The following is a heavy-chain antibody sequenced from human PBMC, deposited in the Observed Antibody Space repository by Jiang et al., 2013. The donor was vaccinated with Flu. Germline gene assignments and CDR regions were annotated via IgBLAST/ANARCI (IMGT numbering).Heavy chain of an antibody. Sequence: TCTVSGGSISSYYWSWIRQPPGKGLGWIGYIYYTGSTNYNPSLKSRVTISVDTSKNQFSLKLSSVTAADTAVYYCARGPPSYYYDSSGHFDLWGRGTLVTVSS. CDR3: ARGPPSYYYDSSGHFDL. J-gene: IGHJ2*01. CDR2: IYYTGST. CDR1: GGSISSYY. D-gene: IGHD3-22*01. V-gene: IGHV4-59*01.